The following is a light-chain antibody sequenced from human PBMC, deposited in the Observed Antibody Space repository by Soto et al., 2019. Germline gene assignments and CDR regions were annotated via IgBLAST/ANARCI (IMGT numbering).Light chain of an antibody. J-gene: IGKJ4*01. CDR3: QQANSLFPLT. CDR2: AAS. V-gene: IGKV1-12*01. CDR1: QGISKW. Sequence: DIPMTQSPSSVSASVGDRVTITCRASQGISKWLAWYQQKPGEAPNLLIYAASNLRSGVPSRFSGSGSRTDLAFTNSSLQPEDFATYYCQQANSLFPLTFGEGTKVEIK.